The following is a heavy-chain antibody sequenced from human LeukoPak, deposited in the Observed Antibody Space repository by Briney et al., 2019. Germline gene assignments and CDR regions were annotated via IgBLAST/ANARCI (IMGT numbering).Heavy chain of an antibody. CDR3: AKRVAARPRAYYYYGMDV. D-gene: IGHD6-6*01. J-gene: IGHJ6*02. CDR1: GFTFSSYA. Sequence: GGSLRLCCAASGFTFSSYAMSWVRQAAGKGLEWVSAISGSGGSTYYADTVKGRFTISRDNSKNTLYLQMNSLRAEDTAVYYCAKRVAARPRAYYYYGMDVWGQGTTVTVSS. CDR2: ISGSGGST. V-gene: IGHV3-23*01.